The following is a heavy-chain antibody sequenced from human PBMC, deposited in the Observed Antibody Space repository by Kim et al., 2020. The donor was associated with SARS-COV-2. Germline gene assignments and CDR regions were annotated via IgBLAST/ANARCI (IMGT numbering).Heavy chain of an antibody. V-gene: IGHV3-23*01. CDR2: ISGSGGST. D-gene: IGHD3-10*01. CDR3: AKVGYYGSGSLRWFDP. CDR1: GFTFSSYA. Sequence: GSLRLSCAASGFTFSSYAMSWVRQAPGKGLEWVSAISGSGGSTYYADSVKGRFTISRDNSKNTLYLQMNSLRAEDTAVYYCAKVGYYGSGSLRWFDPWGQGTLVTVSS. J-gene: IGHJ5*02.